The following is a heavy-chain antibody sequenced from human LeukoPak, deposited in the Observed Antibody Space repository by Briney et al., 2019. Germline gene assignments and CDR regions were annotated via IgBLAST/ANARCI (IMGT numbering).Heavy chain of an antibody. CDR3: ARSSTSQWLVQIDY. CDR1: GFTFSSYS. D-gene: IGHD6-19*01. CDR2: ISSSGSTI. J-gene: IGHJ4*02. Sequence: GGSLRLSCAASGFTFSSYSMNWVRQAPGKGLEWVSYISSSGSTIYYADSVKGRFTISRDNAKNSLYLQMNSLRAEDTAVYYCARSSTSQWLVQIDYWGQGTLVTVSS. V-gene: IGHV3-48*04.